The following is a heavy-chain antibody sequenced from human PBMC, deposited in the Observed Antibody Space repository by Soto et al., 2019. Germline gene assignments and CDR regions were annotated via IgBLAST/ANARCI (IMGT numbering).Heavy chain of an antibody. CDR2: IYYSGST. D-gene: IGHD7-27*01. CDR1: GGSISSGDYY. Sequence: SETLSLTCTVSGGSISSGDYYWSWIRQPPGKGLEWIGYIYYSGSTYYNPSLKSRVTISVDTSKNQFSLKLSSVTAADTAVYYCARDQEGLGKGYHYYGMDVWGQGTTVTVSS. J-gene: IGHJ6*02. V-gene: IGHV4-30-4*01. CDR3: ARDQEGLGKGYHYYGMDV.